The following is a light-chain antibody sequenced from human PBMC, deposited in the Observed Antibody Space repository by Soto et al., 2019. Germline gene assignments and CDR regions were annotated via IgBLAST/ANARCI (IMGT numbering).Light chain of an antibody. CDR3: QQYGNSWT. Sequence: EIVLTQSPGTLSLSPGERATLSCRASQSVSSSYLAWYQQKPGQAPRLLIYGASSRATGIPDRFSGSGSGTDFTLTISRLEPEDFAVSYCQQYGNSWTFGQGTKVEIK. CDR1: QSVSSSY. CDR2: GAS. V-gene: IGKV3-20*01. J-gene: IGKJ1*01.